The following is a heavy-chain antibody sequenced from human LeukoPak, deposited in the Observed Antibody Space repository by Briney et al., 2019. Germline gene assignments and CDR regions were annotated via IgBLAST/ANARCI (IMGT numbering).Heavy chain of an antibody. J-gene: IGHJ4*02. CDR2: ISGSGGST. V-gene: IGHV3-23*01. D-gene: IGHD3-22*01. CDR1: GFTFSSYA. Sequence: GGSLRLSCAASGFTFSSYAMSRVRQAPGKGLEWVSAISGSGGSTYYADSVKGRFTISRDNSKNTLYLQMNSLRAEDTAVYYCAKRPGYYYDSSGYYQPTDYWGQGTLVTVSS. CDR3: AKRPGYYYDSSGYYQPTDY.